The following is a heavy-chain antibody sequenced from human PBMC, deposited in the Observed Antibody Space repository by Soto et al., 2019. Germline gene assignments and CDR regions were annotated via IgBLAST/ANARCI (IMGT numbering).Heavy chain of an antibody. V-gene: IGHV5-10-1*01. Sequence: GESLKISCKGSGYSFTSYWISWVRQMPGKGLEWMGRIDPSDSYTNYSPSFQGHVTISADKSISTAYLQWSSLKASDTAMYYCARHVIAAAGDNWFDPWGQGTLVTVSA. J-gene: IGHJ5*02. CDR1: GYSFTSYW. CDR3: ARHVIAAAGDNWFDP. D-gene: IGHD6-13*01. CDR2: IDPSDSYT.